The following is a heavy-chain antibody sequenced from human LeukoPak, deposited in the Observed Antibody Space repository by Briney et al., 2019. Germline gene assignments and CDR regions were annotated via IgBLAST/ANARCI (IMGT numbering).Heavy chain of an antibody. CDR1: GYTFTSYG. D-gene: IGHD3-9*01. J-gene: IGHJ4*02. Sequence: ASVKVSCKASGYTFTSYGISWVRQAPGQGLEWMGWISAYNGNTNYAQKLQGRVTMTTDTSTSTAYMELRSLRSDDTAVYYCARELPDILTGYYRYWGQGTLVTVSS. CDR2: ISAYNGNT. V-gene: IGHV1-18*01. CDR3: ARELPDILTGYYRY.